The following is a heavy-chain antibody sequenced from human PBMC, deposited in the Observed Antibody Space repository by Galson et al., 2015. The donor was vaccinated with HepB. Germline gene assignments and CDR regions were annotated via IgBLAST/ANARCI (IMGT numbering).Heavy chain of an antibody. J-gene: IGHJ4*02. CDR2: ISISGINR. CDR1: GFAFSNHA. CDR3: AQEEVPNYS. V-gene: IGHV3-23*01. Sequence: SLRLSCAASGFAFSNHAMSWVRQAPGKGLEWISGISISGINRYYADSVRGRFIISRDNSRNTVFLQMNSLRAEDTAFYYCAQEEVPNYSWGQGTLVTVSS. D-gene: IGHD4/OR15-4a*01.